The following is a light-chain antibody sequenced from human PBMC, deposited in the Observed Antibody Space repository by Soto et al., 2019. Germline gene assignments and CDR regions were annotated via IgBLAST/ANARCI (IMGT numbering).Light chain of an antibody. V-gene: IGLV2-8*01. CDR2: EVT. CDR3: ASLAGSFYV. J-gene: IGLJ1*01. Sequence: QSVLTQPPSASGSPGQSVTISCTGTSSDVGGYNFVSWYQHHPGKAPKVVIYEVTKRPSGVPDRFSGSKSGNTASLTVSGLHAEDEADYYCASLAGSFYVLGTGTKVTV. CDR1: SSDVGGYNF.